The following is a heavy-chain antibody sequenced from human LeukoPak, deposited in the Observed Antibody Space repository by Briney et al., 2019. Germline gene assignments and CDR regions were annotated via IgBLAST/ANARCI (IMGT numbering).Heavy chain of an antibody. J-gene: IGHJ5*02. Sequence: SETLSLTCTVSGGSISSSSYYWGWIRQPPGKGLEWIGSIYYSGSTYYNPSLKSRVTISVDTSKNQFSLKLSSVTAADTAVYYCARTVVVVEKWFDPWGQGTLVTVSS. CDR1: GGSISSSSYY. CDR2: IYYSGST. V-gene: IGHV4-39*07. D-gene: IGHD3-22*01. CDR3: ARTVVVVEKWFDP.